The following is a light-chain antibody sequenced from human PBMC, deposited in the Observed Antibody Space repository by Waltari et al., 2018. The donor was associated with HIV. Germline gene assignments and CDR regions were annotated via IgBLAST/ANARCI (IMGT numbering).Light chain of an antibody. J-gene: IGLJ2*01. V-gene: IGLV1-40*01. CDR2: GYI. CDR3: QSFDSSLNGVV. CDR1: SSNIGAGSD. Sequence: QSVLTQPPSVSGAPGQGVTISCTGGSSNIGAGSDVHWYQQLPGTAPKFLIFGYINRPSGVPDRFSGSKSATSASLAITGLQAEDEADYYCQSFDSSLNGVVFGGGTKLTVL.